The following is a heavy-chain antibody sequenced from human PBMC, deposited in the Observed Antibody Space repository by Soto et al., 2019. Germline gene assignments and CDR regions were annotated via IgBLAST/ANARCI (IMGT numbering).Heavy chain of an antibody. CDR3: ARDRPTSSIRARDYYYAMDF. J-gene: IGHJ6*02. V-gene: IGHV1-18*01. Sequence: QVQLVQSGAEVKKPGASVKVSCKASGYTFISYGITWVRQAPGQGLEWMGWISSYNGNTNYAQKLQGRGTMTTDTSTTTAHMGRRSLTSDDTAVYYCARDRPTSSIRARDYYYAMDFWGQGTTVTVSS. D-gene: IGHD6-6*01. CDR2: ISSYNGNT. CDR1: GYTFISYG.